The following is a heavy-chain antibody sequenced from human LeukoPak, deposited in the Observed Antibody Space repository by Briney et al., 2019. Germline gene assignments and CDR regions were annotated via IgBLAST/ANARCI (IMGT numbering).Heavy chain of an antibody. CDR2: ISNDGGGI. Sequence: GGSLRLSCAASGFTFNNYGLIWVRQAPGKGLEWVAAISNDGGGIMYAAFVEGRFTISRDNSKKPLFLQMNSLRAEDTALYYCAKGSSGYFADLWGQGTLVTVSS. CDR3: AKGSSGYFADL. J-gene: IGHJ5*02. D-gene: IGHD3-22*01. V-gene: IGHV3-23*01. CDR1: GFTFNNYG.